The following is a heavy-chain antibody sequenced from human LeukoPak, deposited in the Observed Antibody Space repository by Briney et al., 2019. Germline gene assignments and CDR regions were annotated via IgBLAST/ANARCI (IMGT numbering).Heavy chain of an antibody. D-gene: IGHD3-3*01. Sequence: PSETLSLTCTVSGGSITSYYWSWLRRSPGKGREWIGYISYSGTTNYNPSLKSRVTISVDTSKNQFSLKVSSVSAADSAVYYCARADFWSGYPIDHWGQGTLVTVSS. J-gene: IGHJ4*02. CDR3: ARADFWSGYPIDH. CDR1: GGSITSYY. V-gene: IGHV4-59*01. CDR2: ISYSGTT.